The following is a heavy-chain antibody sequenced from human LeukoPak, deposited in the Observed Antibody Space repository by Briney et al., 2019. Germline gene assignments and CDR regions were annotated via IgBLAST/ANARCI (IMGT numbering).Heavy chain of an antibody. Sequence: GGSLRLSCAASGFTFSTYGMHWVRQAPGKGLEWVAVIWSDGNNRFYADSVKGRFTFSRDNSKNALSLQMNSLRAEDTAVYYCVKERSPFDAFDIWGQGTMVTVSS. V-gene: IGHV3-33*06. CDR2: IWSDGNNR. CDR1: GFTFSTYG. CDR3: VKERSPFDAFDI. J-gene: IGHJ3*02.